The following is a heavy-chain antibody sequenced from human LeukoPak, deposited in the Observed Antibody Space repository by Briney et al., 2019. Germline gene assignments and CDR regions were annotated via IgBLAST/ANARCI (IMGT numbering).Heavy chain of an antibody. Sequence: ASVKVSCKASGGTFSSYAISWVRQAPGQGLEWMGGIIPIFGTANYAQKFQGRVTNTADESTSTAYMELSSLRSEDTAVYSCASCYGSGENDYWGQGTLVTVSS. D-gene: IGHD3-10*01. CDR3: ASCYGSGENDY. CDR1: GGTFSSYA. J-gene: IGHJ4*02. V-gene: IGHV1-69*13. CDR2: IIPIFGTA.